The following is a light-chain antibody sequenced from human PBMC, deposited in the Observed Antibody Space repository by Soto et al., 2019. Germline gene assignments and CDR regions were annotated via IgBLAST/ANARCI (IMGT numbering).Light chain of an antibody. J-gene: IGKJ2*02. V-gene: IGKV3D-15*01. CDR1: QSVFGN. CDR2: AAS. CDR3: QQRGKWPST. Sequence: ELLLTQSPVTLSVSPGETATLSCRASQSVFGNLAWYQQKPGQAPRLLVFAASARAAGIPARFSGGGSGTEYTLTISSLQSEDFAVYYCQQRGKWPSTFGPGTKVEMK.